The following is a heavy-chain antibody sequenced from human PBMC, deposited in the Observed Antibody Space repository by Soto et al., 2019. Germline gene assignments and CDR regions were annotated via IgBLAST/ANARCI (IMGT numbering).Heavy chain of an antibody. CDR2: FYTSGNT. CDR1: GGSVSSYY. J-gene: IGHJ5*02. V-gene: IGHV4-4*07. CDR3: AREDWADKARFDP. Sequence: SETLSLTCTVSGGSVSSYYWSWIRQPAGKGLEWIGRFYTSGNTNYNPSLKSRVTMSLDTSKNQFSLKLNSVTAADTAVYYCAREDWADKARFDPWGQGTLVTVSS. D-gene: IGHD2-21*01.